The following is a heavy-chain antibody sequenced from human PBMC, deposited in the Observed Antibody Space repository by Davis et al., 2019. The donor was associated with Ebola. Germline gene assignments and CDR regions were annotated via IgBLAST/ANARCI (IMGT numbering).Heavy chain of an antibody. CDR1: GFTFSSYS. J-gene: IGHJ6*02. CDR3: ARDHARIAAAGITKYYYYYGMDV. V-gene: IGHV3-21*01. Sequence: GESLKISCAASGFTFSSYSMNWVRQAPGKGLEWVSSISSSSSYTNYADSVKGRFTISRDNAKNSLYLQMNSLRAEDTAVYYCARDHARIAAAGITKYYYYYGMDVWGQGTTVTVSS. D-gene: IGHD6-13*01. CDR2: ISSSSSYT.